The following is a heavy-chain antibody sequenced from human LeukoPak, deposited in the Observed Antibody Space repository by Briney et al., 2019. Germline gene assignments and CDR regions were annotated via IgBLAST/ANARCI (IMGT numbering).Heavy chain of an antibody. CDR1: GFTFSDYY. J-gene: IGHJ4*02. V-gene: IGHV3-11*04. D-gene: IGHD6-19*01. Sequence: GGSLRLSCAASGFTFSDYYMSWIRQAPGKGLEWVSYISSSGSTIYYADSVKGRFTISRDNAKNSLYLQMNSLRAEDTAVYYCARGVFATGWYPDNFDYWGQGSLVTVSS. CDR2: ISSSGSTI. CDR3: ARGVFATGWYPDNFDY.